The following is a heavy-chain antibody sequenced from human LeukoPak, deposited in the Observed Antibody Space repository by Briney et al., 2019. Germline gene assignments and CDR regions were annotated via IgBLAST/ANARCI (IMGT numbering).Heavy chain of an antibody. CDR1: GASISRSTYY. J-gene: IGHJ4*02. V-gene: IGHV4-39*01. CDR2: IYYDGST. Sequence: PSETLSLTCTVSGASISRSTYYWGWIRQPPGRGLEWIGSIYYDGSTHYNPSLKSRVIISVDTSKNQFSLKLSSVTAADTAVYYCASRFDYWGQGTLVTVSS. CDR3: ASRFDY.